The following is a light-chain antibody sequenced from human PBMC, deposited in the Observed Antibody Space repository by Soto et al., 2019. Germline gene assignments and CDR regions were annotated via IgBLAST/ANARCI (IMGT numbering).Light chain of an antibody. J-gene: IGKJ1*01. V-gene: IGKV3-11*01. CDR3: QQRLNWPPG. CDR2: DAS. CDR1: QSVTNY. Sequence: EIFLTQSPDTLSLSPGERATLTCRASQSVTNYIAWYQQRPGQAPRLLIHDASNRATGVPARFSGSRSGTDFNLTSSDLEPADFGLYYCQQRLNWPPGFGQGTKVDIK.